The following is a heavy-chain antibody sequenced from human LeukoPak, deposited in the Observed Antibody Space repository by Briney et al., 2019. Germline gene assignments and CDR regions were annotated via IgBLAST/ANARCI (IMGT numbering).Heavy chain of an antibody. CDR3: SRGTYPYSSDN. CDR1: GFTFNSYN. Sequence: GGSLRLSCAASGFTFNSYNMNWVRQAPGKGLEWVSYISSSSSTIYYADSVKGRFTISRDNAKNILYLQMNSLRAEDTAVYYCSRGTYPYSSDNWGQGALVTVSS. CDR2: ISSSSSTI. D-gene: IGHD3-10*01. J-gene: IGHJ4*02. V-gene: IGHV3-48*04.